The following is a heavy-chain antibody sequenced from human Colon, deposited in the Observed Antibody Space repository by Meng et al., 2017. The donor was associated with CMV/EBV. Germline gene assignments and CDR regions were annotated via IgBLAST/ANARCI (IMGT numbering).Heavy chain of an antibody. CDR3: TRGHSGIDIYAFDI. D-gene: IGHD1-26*01. CDR1: GFTFSDHY. CDR2: TANKADSYIT. V-gene: IGHV3-72*01. Sequence: SLKISCTGSGFTFSDHYIDWVRQAPGKGLEWVGRTANKADSYITEYATSVKGRFTFSRDDSENSLYLQMNSLKSDDTAVYYCTRGHSGIDIYAFDIWGQGTMVTVSS. J-gene: IGHJ3*02.